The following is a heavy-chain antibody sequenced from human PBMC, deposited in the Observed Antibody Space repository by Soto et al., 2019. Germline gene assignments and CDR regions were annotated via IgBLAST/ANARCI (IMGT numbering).Heavy chain of an antibody. J-gene: IGHJ5*01. V-gene: IGHV3-21*01. D-gene: IGHD3-3*01. Sequence: KSXGSLTLAFEASDSSLRNYSTNWVRQGPGMRLEWVSSISRSSDHVFYADSVKGRFTVSRDNAKESVFLQMDSLRADDTAIYCCTRDTSEVVFDLWTGYPRGCCFDSWGQGTLVTVSS. CDR1: DSSLRNYS. CDR2: ISRSSDHV. CDR3: TRDTSEVVFDLWTGYPRGCCFDS.